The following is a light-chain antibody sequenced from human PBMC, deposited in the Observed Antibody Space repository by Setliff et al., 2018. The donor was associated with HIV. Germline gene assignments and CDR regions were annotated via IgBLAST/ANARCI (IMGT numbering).Light chain of an antibody. CDR3: SSYASSDTYV. Sequence: QSVLAQPASVSGSPGQSITISCTGTSSDVGGYNSVSWYQQHPGKAPKLMIYEVSNRPSGVFNRFSGSKSGNTASLTISGLQAEDDADYYCSSYASSDTYVFGIGTKVTVL. V-gene: IGLV2-14*01. CDR1: SSDVGGYNS. J-gene: IGLJ1*01. CDR2: EVS.